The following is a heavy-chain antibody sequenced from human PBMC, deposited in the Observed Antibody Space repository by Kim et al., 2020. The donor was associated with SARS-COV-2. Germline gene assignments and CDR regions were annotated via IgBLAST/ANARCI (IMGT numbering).Heavy chain of an antibody. Sequence: GGSLRLSCAASGFTFDDYAMHWVRQAPGKGLEWVSGISWNSGSIGYADSVKGRFTISRDNAKNSLYLQMNSLRAEDTALYYCAKDIVSGDDYGDSPSNYYYGMDVWGQGTTVTVSS. D-gene: IGHD4-17*01. J-gene: IGHJ6*02. V-gene: IGHV3-9*01. CDR2: ISWNSGSI. CDR1: GFTFDDYA. CDR3: AKDIVSGDDYGDSPSNYYYGMDV.